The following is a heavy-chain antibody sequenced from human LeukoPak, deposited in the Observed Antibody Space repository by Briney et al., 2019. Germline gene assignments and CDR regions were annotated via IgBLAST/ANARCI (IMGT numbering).Heavy chain of an antibody. CDR3: ARVGDYYDSSFDY. CDR1: GFTFSDYY. Sequence: GGSLRLSCAVSGFTFSDYYMNWIRQAPGKGLEWVSYISSSSSTIYYADSVKGRFTISRDNAKNSLYLQMNSLRAEDTAVYYYARVGDYYDSSFDYWGQGTLVTVSS. D-gene: IGHD3-22*01. CDR2: ISSSSSTI. V-gene: IGHV3-11*04. J-gene: IGHJ4*02.